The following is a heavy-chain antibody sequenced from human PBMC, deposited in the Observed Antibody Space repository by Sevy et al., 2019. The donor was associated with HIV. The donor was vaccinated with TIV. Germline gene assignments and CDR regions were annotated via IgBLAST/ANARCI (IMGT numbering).Heavy chain of an antibody. V-gene: IGHV1-18*01. CDR1: GYTLTSYG. CDR2: ISAYNGNT. D-gene: IGHD3-22*01. J-gene: IGHJ5*02. CDR3: AREKYYYDSSGYYYWNH. Sequence: ASVKVSCKASGYTLTSYGISWVRQAPGQGLEWMGWISAYNGNTNNAQKLQGRVTMTTDTATSTAYMELRSLRSDDTARYDCAREKYYYDSSGYYYWNHWGQGTLVTVSS.